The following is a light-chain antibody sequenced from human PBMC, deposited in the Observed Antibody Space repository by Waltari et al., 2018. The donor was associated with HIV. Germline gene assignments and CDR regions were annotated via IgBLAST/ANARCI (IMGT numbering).Light chain of an antibody. CDR2: GAS. V-gene: IGKV1-39*01. CDR3: QQIDDWHS. Sequence: DIQMTQFPSSLSTSVGDRVTITCRASHNIDNYLNWYQQKPGKDPNLLIYGASILQGEVPSRFSGSGSGTDFTLTNSSLQPEEFATYYCQQIDDWHSFGGGTKGESK. CDR1: HNIDNY. J-gene: IGKJ4*01.